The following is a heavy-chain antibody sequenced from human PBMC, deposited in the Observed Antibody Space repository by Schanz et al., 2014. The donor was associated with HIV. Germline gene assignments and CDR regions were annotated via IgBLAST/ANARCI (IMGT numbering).Heavy chain of an antibody. CDR3: AKDWARTAGYCFHY. J-gene: IGHJ4*02. CDR1: GFIFNDFA. Sequence: LQVLESGGGLLQPGRSLRLSCAASGFIFNDFAMHWVRQAPGKGLEWVSTISWNSGSIAYADSVKGRFTISRDNAKNSLYLQMNSLRAEDTAFYYCAKDWARTAGYCFHYWGQGTLVTVSS. D-gene: IGHD3-9*01. V-gene: IGHV3-9*01. CDR2: ISWNSGSI.